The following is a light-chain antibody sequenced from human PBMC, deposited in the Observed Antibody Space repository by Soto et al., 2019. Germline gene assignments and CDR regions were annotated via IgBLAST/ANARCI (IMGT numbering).Light chain of an antibody. CDR3: QQYGSAALT. Sequence: EIVLTQSPGTLSLSPGERATLSCRASPSVSSSYLVWYQQRPGQPPRLLIYGTSNRAAGIPDRFTGTGSRTDFTLTIYRLEPEDSAVYYCQQYGSAALTYGGGTKVEIK. CDR2: GTS. V-gene: IGKV3-20*01. J-gene: IGKJ4*01. CDR1: PSVSSSY.